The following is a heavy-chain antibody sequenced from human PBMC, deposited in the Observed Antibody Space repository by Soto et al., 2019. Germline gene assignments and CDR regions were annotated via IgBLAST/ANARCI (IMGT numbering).Heavy chain of an antibody. Sequence: QVHLQESGPGLVKPSETMSLTCTASGASIRNFYWNWVRQFPGKGLEWIGQIYNGERTNYNPSLKSRVTISGDTSKNQFSLKLSSVTVADTAVYYCAQTTGWPGFDYWGQGTLVAVSS. CDR1: GASIRNFY. CDR3: AQTTGWPGFDY. D-gene: IGHD6-19*01. J-gene: IGHJ4*02. V-gene: IGHV4-59*01. CDR2: IYNGERT.